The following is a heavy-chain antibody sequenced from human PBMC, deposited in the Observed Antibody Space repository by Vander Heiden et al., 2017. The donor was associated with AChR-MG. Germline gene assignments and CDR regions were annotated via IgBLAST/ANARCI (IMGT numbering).Heavy chain of an antibody. J-gene: IGHJ3*02. Sequence: EVQLLESGGGLVQPGGSLRLSCAASGFTFRRYAMSWVRQAPGKGLEWVSGLSGSGDSTYSADSVKGRFSISRDNSKNTLYLQMNSLRAEDTAVYYCARGNYYYDTLGAFDIWGQGTMVTVSS. CDR3: ARGNYYYDTLGAFDI. CDR1: GFTFRRYA. V-gene: IGHV3-23*01. D-gene: IGHD3-22*01. CDR2: LSGSGDST.